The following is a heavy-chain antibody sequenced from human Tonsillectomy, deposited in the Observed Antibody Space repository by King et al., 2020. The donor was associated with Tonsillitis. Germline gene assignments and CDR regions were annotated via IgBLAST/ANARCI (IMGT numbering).Heavy chain of an antibody. CDR1: GFTFSNAW. CDR2: IKSKTDGGTT. V-gene: IGHV3-15*01. Sequence: VQLVESGGGLVKPGGSLRLSCAASGFTFSNAWMSWVRQAPGKGLEWVGRIKSKTDGGTTDYAAPVKGRFTISRDDSKNTLYLQMNSLKTEDTAVYYCTTSGSGSCYYYYVMDVWGQGTTVTVSS. D-gene: IGHD3-10*01. CDR3: TTSGSGSCYYYYVMDV. J-gene: IGHJ6*02.